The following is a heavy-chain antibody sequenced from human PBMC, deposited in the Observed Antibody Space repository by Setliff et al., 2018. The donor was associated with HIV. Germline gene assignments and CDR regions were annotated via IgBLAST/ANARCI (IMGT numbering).Heavy chain of an antibody. J-gene: IGHJ2*01. CDR3: AHWIHRWWYFDL. Sequence: SGPTLVNPTQTLTLTCTFSGFSLTTSGVGVGWIRQPPGKALEWLALIYWDDDKRHSPSLKSRLTITKDTPKNQVVLTMTNMDPVDTATYYCAHWIHRWWYFDLWGRGSLVTVSS. V-gene: IGHV2-5*02. CDR1: GFSLTTSGVG. D-gene: IGHD5-18*01. CDR2: IYWDDDK.